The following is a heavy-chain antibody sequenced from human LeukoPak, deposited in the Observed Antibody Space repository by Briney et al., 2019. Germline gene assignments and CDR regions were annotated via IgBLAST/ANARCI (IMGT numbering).Heavy chain of an antibody. J-gene: IGHJ4*02. CDR1: GLTLSNAW. CDR2: IKSKSHGGIK. CDR3: ATGRSGYFDS. V-gene: IGHV3-15*01. Sequence: GGSLRLSCAASGLTLSNAWMTWVRQAPGKGLEWLARIKSKSHGGIKDYAAPVKRTFSISRDDSENAVYLQMNSLKIEDTAVYYCATGRSGYFDSWGQGTLVFVSS.